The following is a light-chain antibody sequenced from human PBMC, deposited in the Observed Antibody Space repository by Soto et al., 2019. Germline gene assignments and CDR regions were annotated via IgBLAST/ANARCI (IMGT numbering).Light chain of an antibody. CDR3: QQYNDWPIT. CDR2: GAS. Sequence: EIVLTQSPATLSVSPGERATLSCRASQSVSSNLAWYQQKAGQAPRLLIYGASPRATGIPARFSGSGSGTEFTLTISSLQSEDFAVYYCQQYNDWPITFGQGTRLEIK. J-gene: IGKJ5*01. CDR1: QSVSSN. V-gene: IGKV3-15*01.